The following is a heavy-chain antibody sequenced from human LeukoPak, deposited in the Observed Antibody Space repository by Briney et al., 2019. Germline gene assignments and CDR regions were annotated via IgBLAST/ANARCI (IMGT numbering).Heavy chain of an antibody. CDR1: GFTFSSYA. V-gene: IGHV3-23*01. Sequence: GGSLRLSCAASGFTFSSYAMSWVRQAPGKGLEWVSAISGSGGSTYYADSVKGRFTISRDNSKNTLYLQMNSLRAEDTAVYYCAAGIAVAGSADAFDIWGQGTMVTVSS. J-gene: IGHJ3*02. CDR3: AAGIAVAGSADAFDI. D-gene: IGHD6-19*01. CDR2: ISGSGGST.